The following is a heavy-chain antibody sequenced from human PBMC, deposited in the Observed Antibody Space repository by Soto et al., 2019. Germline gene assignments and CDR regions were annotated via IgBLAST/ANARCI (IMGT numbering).Heavy chain of an antibody. J-gene: IGHJ6*02. CDR2: ISYDGSNK. CDR3: AGGVIVVVPAAQRYYYYGMDV. V-gene: IGHV3-30-3*01. CDR1: GFTFRSYA. D-gene: IGHD2-2*01. Sequence: ESGGGVVQPGRSLRLSCAASGFTFRSYAMHWVRQAPGKGLEWVAVISYDGSNKYYADSVKGRFTISRDNSKNTLYLQMRSLRAEDTAVYYCAGGVIVVVPAAQRYYYYGMDVWGQGTTVTVSS.